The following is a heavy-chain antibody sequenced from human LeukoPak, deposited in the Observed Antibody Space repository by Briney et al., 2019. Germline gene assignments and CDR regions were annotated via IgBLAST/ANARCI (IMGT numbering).Heavy chain of an antibody. CDR3: AKDRRYYDSSGLFDY. CDR2: ISYDGSNK. Sequence: GGSLRLSCAASGFTFSSYAMHWVRQAPGKGLEWVAVISYDGSNKYYADSVKGRFTISRDNSKNTLYLQMNSLRAEDTAVYYCAKDRRYYDSSGLFDYWGQGTLVTVSS. D-gene: IGHD3-22*01. J-gene: IGHJ4*02. V-gene: IGHV3-30-3*01. CDR1: GFTFSSYA.